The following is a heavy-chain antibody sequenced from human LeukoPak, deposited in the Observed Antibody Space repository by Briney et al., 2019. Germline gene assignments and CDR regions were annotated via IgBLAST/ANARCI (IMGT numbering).Heavy chain of an antibody. CDR1: GFTLRSYG. Sequence: GGSLRLSCAVSGFTLRSYGMQWVRQAPGKGLEWVAYIWYDGNNKYYADSVKGRFNISRDNSKNTLYLQMNSLRPEDTAVYYCAKTGVGAHNWFDPWGQGTLVTVSS. D-gene: IGHD1-26*01. CDR3: AKTGVGAHNWFDP. J-gene: IGHJ5*02. CDR2: IWYDGNNK. V-gene: IGHV3-30*02.